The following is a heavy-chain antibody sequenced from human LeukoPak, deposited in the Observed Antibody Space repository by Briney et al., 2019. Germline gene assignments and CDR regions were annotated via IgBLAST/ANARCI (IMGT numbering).Heavy chain of an antibody. D-gene: IGHD2-2*02. Sequence: SETLSLTCTVSGGSISSGGYYWSWIRQHPGKGLEWIGYIYYSGSTYYNPSLKSRVSISVDTSKNQFSLKLSSVTAADTAVYYCARGIIVVVPAAIVNWFDPWGQGTLVTVSS. CDR1: GGSISSGGYY. CDR3: ARGIIVVVPAAIVNWFDP. V-gene: IGHV4-31*03. J-gene: IGHJ5*02. CDR2: IYYSGST.